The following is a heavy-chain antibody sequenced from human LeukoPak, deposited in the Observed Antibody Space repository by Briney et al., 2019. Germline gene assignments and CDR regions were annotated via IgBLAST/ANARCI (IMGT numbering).Heavy chain of an antibody. Sequence: SETLSLTCTVSGGSISSSSYYWGWIRQPPGKGLEWIGSIYYSGSTYYNPSLKSRVTLSVDTSKNQFSLKLSSVTAADTAVYYCARDDMGHCSSTSCYYYYMDVWGKGTTVTVSS. CDR2: IYYSGST. V-gene: IGHV4-39*07. J-gene: IGHJ6*03. CDR3: ARDDMGHCSSTSCYYYYMDV. CDR1: GGSISSSSYY. D-gene: IGHD2-2*01.